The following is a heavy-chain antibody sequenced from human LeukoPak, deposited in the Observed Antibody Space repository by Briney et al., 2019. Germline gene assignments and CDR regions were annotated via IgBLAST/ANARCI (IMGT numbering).Heavy chain of an antibody. D-gene: IGHD2-15*01. V-gene: IGHV1-18*04. CDR2: ISAYNGNT. Sequence: ASVKVSCKASGYTFTSSGISWVRQPPGHGLEWMGWISAYNGNTNYAQTLQGRVTMTTDTSTSTAYMELRSLRSDDTAVYYCARDHGRGDWFDPWGQGTLVTVSS. CDR3: ARDHGRGDWFDP. CDR1: GYTFTSSG. J-gene: IGHJ5*02.